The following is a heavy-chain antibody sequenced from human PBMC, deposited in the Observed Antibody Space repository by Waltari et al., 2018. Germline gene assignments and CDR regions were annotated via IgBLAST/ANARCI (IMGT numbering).Heavy chain of an antibody. CDR2: IIPIFGTA. J-gene: IGHJ1*01. D-gene: IGHD1-26*01. CDR3: ARGVGGQH. Sequence: VQLVESGGGLIQPGGSLRLSCAASGLTFSNYAISWVRQAPGQGLEWMGGIIPIFGTANYAQKFQGRVTITADESTSTAYMELSSLRSEDTAVYYCARGVGGQHWGQGTLVTVSS. CDR1: GLTFSNYA. V-gene: IGHV1-69*01.